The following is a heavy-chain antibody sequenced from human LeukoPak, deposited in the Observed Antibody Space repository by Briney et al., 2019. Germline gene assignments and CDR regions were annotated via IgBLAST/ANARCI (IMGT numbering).Heavy chain of an antibody. Sequence: PSQTLSLTCTVSGGSISSGGYYWSWMRQHPGKGLEWIGYIYYGGSTYYNPSLKSRVTISVDTSKNQFSLKLSSVTAADTAVYYCARSLKHDYDFDYWGQGTLVTVSS. J-gene: IGHJ4*02. V-gene: IGHV4-31*03. CDR1: GGSISSGGYY. CDR2: IYYGGST. CDR3: ARSLKHDYDFDY. D-gene: IGHD4-17*01.